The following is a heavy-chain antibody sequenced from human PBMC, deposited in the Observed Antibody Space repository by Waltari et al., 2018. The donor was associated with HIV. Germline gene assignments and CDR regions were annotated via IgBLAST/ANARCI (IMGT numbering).Heavy chain of an antibody. D-gene: IGHD2-8*01. Sequence: EVQLVESGGGLVQPGGSLRLSCAASGFTFRLSWMTWVRQAPGKGLEWVANIKKDGSEKHYVDSVKGRFTISRDNAKNSLYLQMNSLRAEDTAVYYCARMGLMMYAIGAFDIWGQGTMVTVSS. V-gene: IGHV3-7*01. CDR3: ARMGLMMYAIGAFDI. CDR1: GFTFRLSW. J-gene: IGHJ3*02. CDR2: IKKDGSEK.